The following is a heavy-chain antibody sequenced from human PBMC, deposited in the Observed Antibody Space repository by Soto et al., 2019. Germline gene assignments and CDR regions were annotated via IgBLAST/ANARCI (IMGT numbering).Heavy chain of an antibody. CDR2: IYPGDSNT. V-gene: IGHV5-51*01. CDR3: ARWGGIYCYSGSCYVFGL. CDR1: GDTFTTYW. D-gene: IGHD1-26*01. J-gene: IGHJ5*02. Sequence: GESLKISCRLYGDTFTTYWIGWVRQMPGKGLEWMGIIYPGDSNTRYSPSFQGQVTISADTSISTTYLQWSSLKASDTAVYYCARWGGIYCYSGSCYVFGLWGQGALVTVSS.